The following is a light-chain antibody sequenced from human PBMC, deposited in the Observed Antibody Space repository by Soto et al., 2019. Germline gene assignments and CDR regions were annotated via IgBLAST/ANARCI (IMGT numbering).Light chain of an antibody. CDR3: QQYNNWPPVT. V-gene: IGKV3-15*01. CDR1: QSVSSN. Sequence: EIAMTQSPATLSVSPGERATLSCRASQSVSSNLACYQQKPGQAPRLLIYGASTRATGIPARFSGSGSGTEFTLTISSLQSEDFAVYYCQQYNNWPPVTFGQGTKVEIK. CDR2: GAS. J-gene: IGKJ1*01.